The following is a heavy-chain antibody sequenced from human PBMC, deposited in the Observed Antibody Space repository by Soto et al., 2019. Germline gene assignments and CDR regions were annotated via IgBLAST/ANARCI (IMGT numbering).Heavy chain of an antibody. J-gene: IGHJ4*02. V-gene: IGHV1-69*06. CDR3: ARVGDSSGYYLDY. CDR1: GGTFSSYA. Sequence: VKVSCKASGGTFSSYAISWVRQAPGQGLEWMGGIIPIFGTANYAQKFQGRVTITADKSTSTAYMELSSLRSEDTAVYYCARVGDSSGYYLDYWGQGTLVTVSS. CDR2: IIPIFGTA. D-gene: IGHD3-22*01.